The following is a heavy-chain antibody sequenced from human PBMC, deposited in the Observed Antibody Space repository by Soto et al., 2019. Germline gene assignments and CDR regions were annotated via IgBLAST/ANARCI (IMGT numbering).Heavy chain of an antibody. CDR2: ISGSGRTT. CDR1: GFTFGDYF. V-gene: IGHV3-11*01. J-gene: IGHJ3*02. Sequence: QVQLVESGGGLVKPGGSLRLSCAASGFTFGDYFMNWIRQTPGKGLQWVSYISGSGRTTKYADSVKGRFTISRDNGKNLMFLEMNSLRAEDTAVYYCARDFNKGRTDFDIWGQGTMVNVSS. D-gene: IGHD3-10*01. CDR3: ARDFNKGRTDFDI.